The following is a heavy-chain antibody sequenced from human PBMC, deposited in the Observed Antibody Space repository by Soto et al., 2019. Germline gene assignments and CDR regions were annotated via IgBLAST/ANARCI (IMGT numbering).Heavy chain of an antibody. Sequence: QVQLQQWGAGLLKPSETLSLTCAVYGGSFSGYYWSWIRQPPGKGLEWIGEINHSGSTNYNPSLKSRVTMSVDTSKNQFSLKLSSVTAADTAVYYCARARQRLMVRWFDPWGQGTLVTVSS. J-gene: IGHJ5*02. CDR1: GGSFSGYY. V-gene: IGHV4-34*01. D-gene: IGHD6-25*01. CDR3: ARARQRLMVRWFDP. CDR2: INHSGST.